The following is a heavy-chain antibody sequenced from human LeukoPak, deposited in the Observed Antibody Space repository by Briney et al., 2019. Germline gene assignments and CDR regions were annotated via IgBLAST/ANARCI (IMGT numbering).Heavy chain of an antibody. Sequence: SETLPLTCSVYGGSFSGHYWSWIRQPPARGVEGIGEINHSGSTNYNPSLKSRVTISVDTSKNQFSLKLSAVTAADTAVDCGATGCRYKASDYWGQGTLVTVSS. V-gene: IGHV4-34*01. CDR3: ATGCRYKASDY. D-gene: IGHD1-14*01. CDR1: GGSFSGHY. J-gene: IGHJ4*02. CDR2: INHSGST.